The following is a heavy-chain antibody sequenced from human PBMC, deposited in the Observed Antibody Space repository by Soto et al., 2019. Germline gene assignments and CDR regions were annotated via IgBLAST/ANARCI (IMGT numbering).Heavy chain of an antibody. CDR1: GGSISSRSHY. CDR3: ATADGFGVVTPFFEY. V-gene: IGHV4-39*01. Sequence: QLQLQESGPGLVKPSETLSLTCTVSGGSISSRSHYWGWIRQSPGKHLEWIGSSFYRGSTHYNPSLKTRGPISGDTSKNQVSLKLYSVTAADTAVYFCATADGFGVVTPFFEYWGQGILVTVSS. CDR2: SFYRGST. J-gene: IGHJ4*02. D-gene: IGHD3-3*01.